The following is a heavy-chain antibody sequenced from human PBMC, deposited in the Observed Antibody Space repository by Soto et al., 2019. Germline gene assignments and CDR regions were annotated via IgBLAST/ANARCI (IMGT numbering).Heavy chain of an antibody. V-gene: IGHV3-48*01. J-gene: IGHJ3*02. Sequence: PGGSLRLYCAASGFTFSSYSMYWVRQAPEKELEWVSYISSSSSTIYYADSVKGRFTISRDNAKNSLYLQMNSLRAEDTSVYYCASHYSYDFWSGYPIWGQGTMVTVSS. CDR1: GFTFSSYS. D-gene: IGHD3-3*01. CDR3: ASHYSYDFWSGYPI. CDR2: ISSSSSTI.